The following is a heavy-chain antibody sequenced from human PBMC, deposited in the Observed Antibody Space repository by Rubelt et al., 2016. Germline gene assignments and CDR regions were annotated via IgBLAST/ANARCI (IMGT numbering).Heavy chain of an antibody. V-gene: IGHV4-34*01. CDR2: INHSGST. CDR3: ARGLARAAAAPRRLWFDP. Sequence: QVQLQQWGAGLLKPSETLSPTCAVYGGSFSGYYWSWIRQPPGKGLEWIGEINHSGSTNYNPSLKSRVTLSVATSQNRVSLKLSSVTAADTAVYYCARGLARAAAAPRRLWFDPWGQGTLVTVSS. D-gene: IGHD6-13*01. J-gene: IGHJ5*02. CDR1: GGSFSGYY.